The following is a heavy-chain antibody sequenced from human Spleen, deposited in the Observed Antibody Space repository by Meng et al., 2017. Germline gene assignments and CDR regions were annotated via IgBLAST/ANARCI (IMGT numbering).Heavy chain of an antibody. J-gene: IGHJ4*02. CDR3: ARVSGYYYDSSGLRTFDY. D-gene: IGHD3-22*01. CDR2: ISGSGGNT. CDR1: GFIFKNYA. Sequence: GGSLRLSCVASGFIFKNYAMRWVRQAPGKGLEWVSDISGSGGNTYYADSVKGRFTISRDNAKNSLYLQMNSLRAEDTAVYYCARVSGYYYDSSGLRTFDYWGQGTLVTVSS. V-gene: IGHV3-23*01.